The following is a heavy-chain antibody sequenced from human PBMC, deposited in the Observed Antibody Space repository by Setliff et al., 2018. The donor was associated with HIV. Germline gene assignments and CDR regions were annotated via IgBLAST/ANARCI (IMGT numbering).Heavy chain of an antibody. J-gene: IGHJ6*03. CDR2: INHSGIT. CDR3: SRVGATGDYYYYYMDV. Sequence: SETLSLTCVVYGGSFTNFYWSWIRQPPGKGLECIGEINHSGITNYNPSLKSRVTISVDTSKNQFSLELSSVTAADTAVYYCSRVGATGDYYYYYMDVWGKGTTVTVSS. D-gene: IGHD1-26*01. V-gene: IGHV4-34*01. CDR1: GGSFTNFY.